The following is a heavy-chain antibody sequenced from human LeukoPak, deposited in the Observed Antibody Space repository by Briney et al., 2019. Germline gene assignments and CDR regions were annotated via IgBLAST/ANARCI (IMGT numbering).Heavy chain of an antibody. J-gene: IGHJ4*02. CDR3: TRGLLGIDY. Sequence: GGSLRLSCAPSGFTFSSYWVHWVRQAPGKGLVWVSHINTDGSSTNYADSVKGRFTISRDNARNTLYLQMNSLRAEDTAVYYCTRGLLGIDYWGQGTLVTVSS. D-gene: IGHD2-8*02. V-gene: IGHV3-74*01. CDR1: GFTFSSYW. CDR2: INTDGSST.